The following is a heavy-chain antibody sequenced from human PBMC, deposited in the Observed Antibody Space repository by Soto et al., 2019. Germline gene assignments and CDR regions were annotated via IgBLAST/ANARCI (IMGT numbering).Heavy chain of an antibody. V-gene: IGHV4-59*01. CDR2: IYYSGST. CDR1: GGSISSYY. CDR3: ARDRAAGDYYGMDV. J-gene: IGHJ6*02. D-gene: IGHD6-13*01. Sequence: PLETLSLTCTVAGGSISSYYWSWIRQPPGKGLEWIGYIYYSGSTNYNPSLKSRVTISVDTSKNQFSLKLSSVTAADTAVYYCARDRAAGDYYGMDVWGQGTTVTVS.